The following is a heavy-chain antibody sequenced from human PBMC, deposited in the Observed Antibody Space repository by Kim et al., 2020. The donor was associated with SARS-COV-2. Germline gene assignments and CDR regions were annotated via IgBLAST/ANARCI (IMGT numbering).Heavy chain of an antibody. Sequence: GGSLRLSCAASGFTFSSYWMHWVRQAPGKGLVWVSRISSDVSSTNYADSVKGRITISRDNAKNTLYLQLNSLRAEDTAVYYCARGGSGHYIDNWGQGTLV. CDR2: ISSDVSST. CDR3: ARGGSGHYIDN. CDR1: GFTFSSYW. V-gene: IGHV3-74*01. J-gene: IGHJ4*02. D-gene: IGHD2-15*01.